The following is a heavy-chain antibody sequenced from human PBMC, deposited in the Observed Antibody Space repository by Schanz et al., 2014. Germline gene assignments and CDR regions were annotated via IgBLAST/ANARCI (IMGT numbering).Heavy chain of an antibody. D-gene: IGHD3-9*01. Sequence: QVQLVQSGAEVKKPGASVKVSCKVSGYSLNELSMHWVRQAPGQGLEWMGRIIPILDKTNYAQKFQGRVTMTADKSTSTVYMEVSGLRSEDTAVYYCAKVDRTRYYAMDVWGQGTLVTVSS. CDR2: IIPILDKT. V-gene: IGHV1-69*04. CDR1: GYSLNELS. CDR3: AKVDRTRYYAMDV. J-gene: IGHJ4*02.